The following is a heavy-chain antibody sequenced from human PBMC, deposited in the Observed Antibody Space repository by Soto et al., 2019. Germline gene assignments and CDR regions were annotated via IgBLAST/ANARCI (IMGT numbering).Heavy chain of an antibody. J-gene: IGHJ6*02. CDR2: MNPNSGNT. D-gene: IGHD2-15*01. CDR1: GYTFTSCD. Sequence: ASVKVSCKASGYTFTSCDINWVRQATGQGLEWKGWMNPNSGNTGYAQKFQGRVTMTRNTSISTAYMELSSLRSEDTAVYYCARVGDXSGGSCYPIRYYYYGMDVWGQGTTVTVS. V-gene: IGHV1-8*01. CDR3: ARVGDXSGGSCYPIRYYYYGMDV.